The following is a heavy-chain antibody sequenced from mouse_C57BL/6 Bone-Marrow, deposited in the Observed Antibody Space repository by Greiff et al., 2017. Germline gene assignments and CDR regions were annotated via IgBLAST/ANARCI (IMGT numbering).Heavy chain of an antibody. J-gene: IGHJ2*01. CDR1: GYSITSGYY. CDR3: ARGWDEDY. CDR2: ISYDGSN. D-gene: IGHD4-1*01. V-gene: IGHV3-6*01. Sequence: EVQLQQSGPGLVKPSQSLSLTCSVTGYSITSGYYWNWIRQFPGNKLEWMGYISYDGSNNYNPSLKNRISITRDTSKNQFFLKLNSVTTEDTATYYCARGWDEDYWGQGTTRTVSS.